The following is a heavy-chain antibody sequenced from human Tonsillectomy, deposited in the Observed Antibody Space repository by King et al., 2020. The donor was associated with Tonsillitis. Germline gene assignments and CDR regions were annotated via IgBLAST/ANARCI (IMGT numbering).Heavy chain of an antibody. D-gene: IGHD5/OR15-5a*01. J-gene: IGHJ5*02. Sequence: VQLVESGGGVVQPGRSLRLSCAVSGFTFSSYAMHWVRQAPGKGLEWVTVISYDGNNKYYADSVKGRFTISRDNSTNTLYLQMNSLRAEDTAVYYCARDAVSVVSPSTWFDPWGQGTLVTVSS. CDR3: ARDAVSVVSPSTWFDP. V-gene: IGHV3-30-3*01. CDR2: ISYDGNNK. CDR1: GFTFSSYA.